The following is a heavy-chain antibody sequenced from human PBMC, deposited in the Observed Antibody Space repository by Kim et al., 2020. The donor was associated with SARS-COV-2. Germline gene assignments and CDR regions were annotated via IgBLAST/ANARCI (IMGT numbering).Heavy chain of an antibody. D-gene: IGHD3-16*01. V-gene: IGHV3-33*01. CDR1: GFSFGKFG. J-gene: IGHJ4*02. Sequence: GGSLRLSCAGSGFSFGKFGMHWVRQAPGKGLEWVACIWSGGSQKFYVDSVKGRFTISRDDSRNIVYLQMNRLSADDTAVYFCARDGAHWAVDYWGQGTL. CDR2: IWSGGSQK. CDR3: ARDGAHWAVDY.